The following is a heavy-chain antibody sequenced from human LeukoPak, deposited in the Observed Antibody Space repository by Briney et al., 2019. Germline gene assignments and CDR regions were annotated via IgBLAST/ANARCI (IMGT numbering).Heavy chain of an antibody. CDR3: ARDKVTHLHYYYYYMDV. CDR1: GFTFSSYG. Sequence: GGSLRLSCAASGFTFSSYGMHWVRQAPGKGLEWVAFIRYDGSNKYYADSVKGRFTISRDNAKNTLYLQMNSLRAEDTAVYYCARDKVTHLHYYYYYMDVWGKGTTVTISS. J-gene: IGHJ6*03. V-gene: IGHV3-30*02. CDR2: IRYDGSNK. D-gene: IGHD5-18*01.